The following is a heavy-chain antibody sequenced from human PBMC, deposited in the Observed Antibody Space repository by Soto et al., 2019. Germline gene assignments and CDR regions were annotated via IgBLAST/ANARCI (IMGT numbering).Heavy chain of an antibody. J-gene: IGHJ4*02. V-gene: IGHV1-69*13. CDR2: IIPIFGTA. D-gene: IGHD1-26*01. Sequence: SVKVSCKASGGTFSSYAISWVRQAPGQGLEWMGGIIPIFGTANYAQKFQGRVTITADESTSTAYMELSSLRSDDTAVYYCARPSSYGSYYYFDLWGQGTPVTVSS. CDR3: ARPSSYGSYYYFDL. CDR1: GGTFSSYA.